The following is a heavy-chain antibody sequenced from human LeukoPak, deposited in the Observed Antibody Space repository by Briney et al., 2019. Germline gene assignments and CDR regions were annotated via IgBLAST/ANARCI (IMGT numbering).Heavy chain of an antibody. CDR3: ARQPTTVVTRGTEAGTSEYAFDI. CDR2: IIPIFGTA. CDR1: GGTFSSYA. D-gene: IGHD4-23*01. V-gene: IGHV1-69*13. Sequence: RASVKVSCKASGGTFSSYAISWVRQAPGQGLEWMGGIIPIFGTANYAQKFQGRVTITADESTSTAYMELSSLRSEDTAVYYCARQPTTVVTRGTEAGTSEYAFDIWGQGTMVTVSS. J-gene: IGHJ3*02.